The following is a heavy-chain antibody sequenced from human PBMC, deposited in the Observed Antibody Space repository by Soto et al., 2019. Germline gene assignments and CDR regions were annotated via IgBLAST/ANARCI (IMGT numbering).Heavy chain of an antibody. V-gene: IGHV4-59*01. D-gene: IGHD3-22*01. Sequence: SETLSLTCTVSGGSISSYYWSWIRQPPGKGLEWIGYTYYSGSTNYNPSLKSRVTISVDTSKNQFSLKLSSVTAADTAVYYCARGDYYDSSGYYGRADYGMDVWGQGTTVTVSS. CDR2: TYYSGST. CDR3: ARGDYYDSSGYYGRADYGMDV. CDR1: GGSISSYY. J-gene: IGHJ6*02.